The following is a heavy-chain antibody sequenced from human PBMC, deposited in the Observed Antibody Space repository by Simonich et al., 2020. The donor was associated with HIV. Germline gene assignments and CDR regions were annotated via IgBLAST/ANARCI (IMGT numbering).Heavy chain of an antibody. D-gene: IGHD4-17*01. CDR3: ARRHPTTVTTPYFDY. J-gene: IGHJ4*02. V-gene: IGHV4-34*01. Sequence: QVQLQQWGAGLLKPSETLSLTCAVYGGSFSCYYWSWIRQPPGMGLEGIGEINHSGRTNYNPSLKSRVTISVDTSKNQFSLKLSSVTAADTAVYYCARRHPTTVTTPYFDYWGQGTLVTVSS. CDR2: INHSGRT. CDR1: GGSFSCYY.